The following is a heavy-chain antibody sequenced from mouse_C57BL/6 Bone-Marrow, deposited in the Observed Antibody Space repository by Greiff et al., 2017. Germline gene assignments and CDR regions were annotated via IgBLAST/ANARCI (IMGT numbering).Heavy chain of an antibody. D-gene: IGHD3-1*01. CDR1: GYSFTGYY. Sequence: EVKLVESGPELVKPGASVKISCKASGYSFTGYYMNWVKQSPEKSLEWIGEINPSTGGTTYNQKFKAKATLTVDKSSSTAYMQLKSLTSEDSAVYYCARAGPFAYWGQGTLVTVSA. V-gene: IGHV1-42*01. J-gene: IGHJ3*01. CDR3: ARAGPFAY. CDR2: INPSTGGT.